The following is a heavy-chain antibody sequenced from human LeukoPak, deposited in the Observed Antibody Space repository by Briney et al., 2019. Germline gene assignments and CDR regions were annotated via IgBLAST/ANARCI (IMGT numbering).Heavy chain of an antibody. CDR1: GFTFSNYA. D-gene: IGHD3-3*01. Sequence: GGPLRLSCAASGFTFSNYAMSWVRQAPGKGLEWVSDISSSGVTTYSADSVKGRCTIARDNTKTTVYLQINSLRAEDTAVYYCAKERGVIRDYYFVYGGQGTRVTVSS. J-gene: IGHJ4*02. V-gene: IGHV3-23*01. CDR3: AKERGVIRDYYFVY. CDR2: ISSSGVTT.